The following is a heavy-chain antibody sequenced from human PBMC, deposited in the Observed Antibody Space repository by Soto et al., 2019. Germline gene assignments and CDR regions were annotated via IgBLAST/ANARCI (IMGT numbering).Heavy chain of an antibody. J-gene: IGHJ6*02. V-gene: IGHV4-61*01. Sequence: SDTLSLTCTVSGVSVSSGSYHWSWIRQPPGKGLEWIGYIFFTGSTNYNPSLKSRVTISVDTSKNQFSLKLRSVTAADTAVYYCARDGHGMDVWGQGATVNV. CDR2: IFFTGST. CDR3: ARDGHGMDV. CDR1: GVSVSSGSYH.